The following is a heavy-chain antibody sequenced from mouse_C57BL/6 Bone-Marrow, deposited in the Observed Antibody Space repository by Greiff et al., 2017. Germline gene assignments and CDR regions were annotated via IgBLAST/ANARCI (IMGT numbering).Heavy chain of an antibody. J-gene: IGHJ3*01. Sequence: EVQLVEPGEGLVKPGGSLKLSCAASGFTFSSYAMYWVRQTPEKRLEWVAYISSGGDYIYYSDTVKGRFTISRDTAMNTLYLQMSSLKSEDTAMYYCTRDHFANWGQGTLVTVSA. V-gene: IGHV5-9-1*02. CDR2: ISSGGDYI. CDR3: TRDHFAN. CDR1: GFTFSSYA.